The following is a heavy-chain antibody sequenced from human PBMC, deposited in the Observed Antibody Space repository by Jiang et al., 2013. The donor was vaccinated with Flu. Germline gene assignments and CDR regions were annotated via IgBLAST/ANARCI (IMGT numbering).Heavy chain of an antibody. V-gene: IGHV6-1*01. J-gene: IGHJ5*02. CDR3: ARLMRPAAGIWWFDP. D-gene: IGHD6-13*01. Sequence: SQTLSLTCAVSGDRVSSKNAAWDWIRQSPSRGLEWLGRTYYRSKWFTDYAVSVKSRITINADTSKNRFSLQLNSVTPEDTAVYYCARLMRPAAGIWWFDPWGQGTLVTVSS. CDR2: TYYRSKWFT. CDR1: GDRVSSKNAA.